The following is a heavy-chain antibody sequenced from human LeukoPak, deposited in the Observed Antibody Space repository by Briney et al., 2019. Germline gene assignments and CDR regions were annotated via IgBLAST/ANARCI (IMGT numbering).Heavy chain of an antibody. CDR3: ARSGWHSSPLYYFDY. CDR1: GGSISSYY. CDR2: IYSSGTT. Sequence: PSETLSLTCSVSGGSISSYYWIWIRQRPGKGLEWIGYIYSSGTTNDTPSPKSPVTISVDTSKNQFSLKLRSVTAADTAVYYCARSGWHSSPLYYFDYWGQGTLVTVSS. V-gene: IGHV4-59*08. D-gene: IGHD3-10*01. J-gene: IGHJ4*02.